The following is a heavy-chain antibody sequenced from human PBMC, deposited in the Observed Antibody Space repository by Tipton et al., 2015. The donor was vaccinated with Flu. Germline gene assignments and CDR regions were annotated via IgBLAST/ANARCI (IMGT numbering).Heavy chain of an antibody. CDR3: ARRGIYYYYGMDV. D-gene: IGHD2-21*01. V-gene: IGHV3-48*03. CDR1: GFTFSSYE. Sequence: SLRLSCAASGFTFSSYEMNWVRQAPGKGLEWVSYISSSGSTIYYADSVKGRFTISRDNAKNSLYLQMNSLRAEDTAVYYCARRGIYYYYGMDVWGQGTTVTVSS. CDR2: ISSSGSTI. J-gene: IGHJ6*02.